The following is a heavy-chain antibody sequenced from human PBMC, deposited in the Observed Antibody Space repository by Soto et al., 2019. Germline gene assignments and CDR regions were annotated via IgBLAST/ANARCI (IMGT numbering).Heavy chain of an antibody. CDR3: ARERHYETIGYYFDH. J-gene: IGHJ4*02. V-gene: IGHV1-18*01. CDR2: ISAYNGNT. D-gene: IGHD3-22*01. CDR1: GYTFTSYG. Sequence: ASVKVSCKASGYTFTSYGISWVRQAPGQGLEWMGWISAYNGNTNYAQKLQGRVTMTTDTSTSTAYMELRSLRSDDTAVYYCARERHYETIGYYFDHWGQGTLVTVSS.